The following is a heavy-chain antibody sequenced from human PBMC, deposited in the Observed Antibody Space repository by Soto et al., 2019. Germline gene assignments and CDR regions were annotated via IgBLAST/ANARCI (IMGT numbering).Heavy chain of an antibody. Sequence: QVQLVQSGAEVKKPGASVKISCKASGYTFTXYYLXWVRQAPGQGLEWMGIINPDTGSTSSAQNFRGRVSVTRDTSTSTVYMELYSLSSEDTAVYYCARDPNFSLTFHYYGMDVWGQGTTVTVSS. J-gene: IGHJ6*02. CDR3: ARDPNFSLTFHYYGMDV. CDR1: GYTFTXYY. V-gene: IGHV1-46*01. CDR2: INPDTGST.